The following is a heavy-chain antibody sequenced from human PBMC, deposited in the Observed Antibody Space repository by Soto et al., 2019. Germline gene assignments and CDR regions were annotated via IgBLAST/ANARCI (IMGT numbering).Heavy chain of an antibody. CDR1: GSSISRYY. CDR2: IYYSGST. J-gene: IGHJ4*02. Sequence: SETLSLTFTVSGSSISRYYWSWIRQPPGKGLEWIGYIYYSGSTNYNPSLKSRVTISVDTSKNQFSLKLSSVTAADTAVYYCARHGSSSWYGPSDYWGQGTLVTVSS. V-gene: IGHV4-59*08. D-gene: IGHD6-13*01. CDR3: ARHGSSSWYGPSDY.